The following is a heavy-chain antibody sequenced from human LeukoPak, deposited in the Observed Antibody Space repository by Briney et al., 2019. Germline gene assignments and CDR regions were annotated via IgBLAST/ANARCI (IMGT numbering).Heavy chain of an antibody. V-gene: IGHV4-59*12. D-gene: IGHD5-12*01. CDR2: FYYSGST. CDR1: GASISRYY. Sequence: SETLSLTCTVSGASISRYYWSWIRQPPARGGLELIGFFYYSGSTYYNPSLKSRVTISGDTAKNSFPLLLTSVTAADTAVYYCARLGNSGYKGGGMDAWGQGTPVTVSS. CDR3: ARLGNSGYKGGGMDA. J-gene: IGHJ6*02.